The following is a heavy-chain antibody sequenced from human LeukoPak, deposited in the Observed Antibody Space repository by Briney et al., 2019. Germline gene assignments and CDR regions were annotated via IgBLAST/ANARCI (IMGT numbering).Heavy chain of an antibody. Sequence: PGGSLRLSCVASGFTFSYYSMNWVRQAPGKGLEWVSYINSISGEIWYADSVKGRFTISRDDAKNSLYLQMNSLRDEDTAVYYCARDHGYAFDYWGQGTLVTVYS. CDR1: GFTFSYYS. CDR2: INSISGEI. V-gene: IGHV3-48*02. CDR3: ARDHGYAFDY. D-gene: IGHD5-12*01. J-gene: IGHJ4*02.